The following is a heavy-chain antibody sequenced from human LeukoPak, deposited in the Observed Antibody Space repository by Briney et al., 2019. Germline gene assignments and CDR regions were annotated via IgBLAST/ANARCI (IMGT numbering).Heavy chain of an antibody. D-gene: IGHD4-11*01. V-gene: IGHV4-39*01. CDR1: GGSITNTKYY. Sequence: PSETLSLXCTLSGGSITNTKYYWVWIRQPPGKGLEWIGSIYYTGSTYYNPSLKSRVTISVDTSKNQFSLKLRSVTAADTALYYCTRHTGYISGQYSNYEDSWGQGTLVTVSS. J-gene: IGHJ4*02. CDR3: TRHTGYISGQYSNYEDS. CDR2: IYYTGST.